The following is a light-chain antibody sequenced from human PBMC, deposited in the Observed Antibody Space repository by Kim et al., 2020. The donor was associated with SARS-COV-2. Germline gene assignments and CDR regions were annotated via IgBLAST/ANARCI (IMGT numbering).Light chain of an antibody. CDR1: QSINIY. V-gene: IGKV1-16*01. CDR3: QQYIGFPFT. J-gene: IGKJ5*01. Sequence: SLGDRVSITCRASQSINIYLAWFQQKPGKAPKSLIYAASTLQSGVPSRFSGSGSGTDYTLTISDLQPEDFATYYCQQYIGFPFTFGQGTRLEI. CDR2: AAS.